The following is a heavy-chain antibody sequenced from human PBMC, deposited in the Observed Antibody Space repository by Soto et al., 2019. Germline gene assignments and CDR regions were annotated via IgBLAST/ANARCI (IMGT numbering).Heavy chain of an antibody. D-gene: IGHD3-3*01. CDR2: ISGNGGYA. J-gene: IGHJ4*02. V-gene: IGHV3-23*01. CDR3: AKGKANTVFGVDTIFDY. CDR1: GFTFSSYA. Sequence: GSLRLSCAASGFTFSSYAMTWVRQAPGKGLEWVSTISGNGGYAYYSDSVRGRFTISRDNSKKTLYLQMDSLRADDTAVFYCAKGKANTVFGVDTIFDYWGQGTQLTVSS.